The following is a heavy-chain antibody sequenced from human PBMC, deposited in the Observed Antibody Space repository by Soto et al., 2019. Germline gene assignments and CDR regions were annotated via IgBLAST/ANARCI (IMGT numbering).Heavy chain of an antibody. D-gene: IGHD6-13*01. CDR2: ISTYNANT. J-gene: IGHJ1*01. CDR3: ARERDGSSWSIAESLQY. V-gene: IGHV1-18*01. Sequence: QVHLVQSGAEVKKPGASVKFSCNASGYIVSNYGISWVRQAPGQGLEWMGCISTYNANTYYAQKFQGRVTMTTDTSTSTAYMELRSLRSDDTAVFYCARERDGSSWSIAESLQYWGPCTLVTVSS. CDR1: GYIVSNYG.